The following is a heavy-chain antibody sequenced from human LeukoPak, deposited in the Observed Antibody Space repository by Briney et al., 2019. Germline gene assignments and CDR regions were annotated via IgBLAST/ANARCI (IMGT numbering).Heavy chain of an antibody. J-gene: IGHJ4*02. CDR2: ISGSGGST. Sequence: PGGSLRLSCAASGFTFSSYAMSWVRQAPGKGLEWVSAISGSGGSTYYADSVKGRFTISRDNAKNTLYLKMNTLRAEDTAIYFCARGGFTGTSCPYFDHWGQGTLVTVSS. D-gene: IGHD2-2*01. CDR3: ARGGFTGTSCPYFDH. V-gene: IGHV3-23*01. CDR1: GFTFSSYA.